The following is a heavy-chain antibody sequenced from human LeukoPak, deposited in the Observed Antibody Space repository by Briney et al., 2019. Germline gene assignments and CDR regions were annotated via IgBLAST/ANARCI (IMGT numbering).Heavy chain of an antibody. D-gene: IGHD3-22*01. V-gene: IGHV3-23*01. CDR2: ISGSGGST. CDR3: AKVPGYDSSGGYDY. J-gene: IGHJ4*02. CDR1: GFTFSSYA. Sequence: GGSLRLSCAASGFTFSSYAMSWVRQAPGKGLEWVSAISGSGGSTYYADSVKGRFTISRDNSKNTLYLQMNSLRAEDTAVYYCAKVPGYDSSGGYDYWGQGTLVTVSS.